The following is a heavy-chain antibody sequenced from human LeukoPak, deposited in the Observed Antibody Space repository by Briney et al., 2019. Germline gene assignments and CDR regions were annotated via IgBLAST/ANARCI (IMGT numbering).Heavy chain of an antibody. CDR1: GASISNDH. Sequence: SETLSPTCAVSGASISNDHWNWIRQLPGKGLEWIGNVDYNGATKYNPSLQSRITISLDTSNNQFSLTLTSVTAADTALYFCTRGYYEAIDYWGQGRLVTVSS. CDR2: VDYNGAT. D-gene: IGHD3-16*01. V-gene: IGHV4-59*01. CDR3: TRGYYEAIDY. J-gene: IGHJ4*02.